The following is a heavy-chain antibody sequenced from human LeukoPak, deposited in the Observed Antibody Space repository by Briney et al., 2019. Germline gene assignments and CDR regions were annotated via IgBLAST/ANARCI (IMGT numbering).Heavy chain of an antibody. CDR1: GGSISSYY. CDR2: IYYSGST. J-gene: IGHJ4*02. Sequence: PSETLSLTCTVSGGSISSYYWSWIRQPPGKGLEWIGYIYYSGSTNYNPSLKSRVTISVDTSKNQFSLKLSSVTAADTAVYYCARGYRRSFYQAWGQGTLVTVSS. D-gene: IGHD6-6*01. V-gene: IGHV4-59*08. CDR3: ARGYRRSFYQA.